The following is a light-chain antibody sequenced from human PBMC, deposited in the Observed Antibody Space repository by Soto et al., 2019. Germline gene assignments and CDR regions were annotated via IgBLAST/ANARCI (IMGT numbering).Light chain of an antibody. CDR3: LQHNSYPRT. Sequence: DIQMTQSPSSLSASVGDRVTITCRASQGIRKDLAWYQQKPGKAPKRLIYAASCLQSGVPSRFSGSGSGTEFTPTTRSLKHEVFTTDNCLQHNSYPRTFGKGTQVQIK. V-gene: IGKV1-17*01. J-gene: IGKJ1*01. CDR1: QGIRKD. CDR2: AAS.